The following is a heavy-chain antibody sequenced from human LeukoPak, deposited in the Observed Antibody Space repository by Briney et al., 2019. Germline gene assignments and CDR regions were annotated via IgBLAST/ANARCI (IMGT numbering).Heavy chain of an antibody. D-gene: IGHD4-17*01. V-gene: IGHV3-7*03. CDR3: ARGIMTTVTTGDYFDY. J-gene: IGHJ4*02. Sequence: GGSLRLSCAASGFSFSNYWMTWVRQAPGKGLEWVANIKQDGSDKYYVDSVKGRFTISRDNSKNTLYLQMNSLRAEDTAVYYCARGIMTTVTTGDYFDYWGQGTLVTVSS. CDR1: GFSFSNYW. CDR2: IKQDGSDK.